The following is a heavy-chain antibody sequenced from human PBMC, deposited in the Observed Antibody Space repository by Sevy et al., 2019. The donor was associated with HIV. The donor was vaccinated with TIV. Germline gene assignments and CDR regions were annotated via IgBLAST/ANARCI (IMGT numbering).Heavy chain of an antibody. CDR2: IYSSDAT. V-gene: IGHV3-66*01. J-gene: IGHJ4*02. CDR1: GFAVSTYY. Sequence: GGSLRLSCAASGFAVSTYYMSWARQAPGRGLEWVSVIYSSDATYYADSVKGRFTISRDNSRNTLYLQMSSLRAEDTAIYYCVRAPPYNWNSKDFDYWGQGTLVTVSS. CDR3: VRAPPYNWNSKDFDY. D-gene: IGHD1-7*01.